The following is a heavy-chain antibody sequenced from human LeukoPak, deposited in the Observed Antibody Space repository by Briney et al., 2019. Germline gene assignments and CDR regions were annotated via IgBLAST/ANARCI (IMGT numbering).Heavy chain of an antibody. D-gene: IGHD3-9*01. CDR2: IIPIFGTA. Sequence: SVKVSCKASGGTFSSYAISWVRQAPGQGLEWMGGIIPIFGTANYAQKFQGRVTITADESTSTAYMELSSLRSGDTAVYYCARSPDILTGENFDYWGQGTLVTVSS. V-gene: IGHV1-69*13. J-gene: IGHJ4*02. CDR3: ARSPDILTGENFDY. CDR1: GGTFSSYA.